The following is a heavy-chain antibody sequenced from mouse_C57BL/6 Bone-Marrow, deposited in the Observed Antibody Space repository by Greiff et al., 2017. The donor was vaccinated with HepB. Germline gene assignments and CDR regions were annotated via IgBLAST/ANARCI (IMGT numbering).Heavy chain of an antibody. J-gene: IGHJ2*01. CDR3: ARCDYGSSLYYFDY. CDR2: INPYNGGT. D-gene: IGHD1-1*01. CDR1: GYTFTDYY. Sequence: VQLQQSGPVLVKPGASVKMSCKASGYTFTDYYMNWVKQSHGKSLEWIGVINPYNGGTSYNQKFKGKATLTVDKSSSTAYMELNSLTSEDSAVYYCARCDYGSSLYYFDYWGQGTTLTVSS. V-gene: IGHV1-19*01.